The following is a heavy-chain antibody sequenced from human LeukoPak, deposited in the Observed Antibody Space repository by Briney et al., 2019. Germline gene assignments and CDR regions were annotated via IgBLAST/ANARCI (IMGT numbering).Heavy chain of an antibody. D-gene: IGHD1-26*01. J-gene: IGHJ6*03. CDR2: INHSGST. CDR3: ASRIVGATGYYYYMDV. Sequence: SETLSLTCAVYGGSFSGYYWSWIRQPPGKGLEWIGEINHSGSTNYNPSLKSRVTISVDTSKNQFSLKLSSVTAADTAVYYCASRIVGATGYYYYMDVWGKGTTVTVSS. CDR1: GGSFSGYY. V-gene: IGHV4-34*01.